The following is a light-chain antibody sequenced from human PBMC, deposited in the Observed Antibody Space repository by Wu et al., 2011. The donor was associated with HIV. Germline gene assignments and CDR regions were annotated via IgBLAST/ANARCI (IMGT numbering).Light chain of an antibody. Sequence: LSCRASQSVSSSYLAWYQQKPGQAPRLLIYGASSRATGIPDRFSGSGSGTDFTLTISRLEPEDFAVYYCQQYGSSPWTFGQGTKVDIK. CDR3: QQYGSSPWT. V-gene: IGKV3-20*01. CDR1: QSVSSSY. J-gene: IGKJ1*01. CDR2: GAS.